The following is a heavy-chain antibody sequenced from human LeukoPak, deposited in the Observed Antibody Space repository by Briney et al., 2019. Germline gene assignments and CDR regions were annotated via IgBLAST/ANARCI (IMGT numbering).Heavy chain of an antibody. J-gene: IGHJ4*02. V-gene: IGHV4-4*02. CDR1: GDSLTNW. D-gene: IGHD6-6*01. CDR3: VRSIRLSFVY. Sequence: SETLSLTSAVSGDSLTNWWTWVRQPPGKGLEWIGEISHDGSTNYSPSLKSRVTISLDKSKSEFSLHLDAVSAADTAVYYAVRSIRLSFVYWGQGTLVTVSS. CDR2: ISHDGST.